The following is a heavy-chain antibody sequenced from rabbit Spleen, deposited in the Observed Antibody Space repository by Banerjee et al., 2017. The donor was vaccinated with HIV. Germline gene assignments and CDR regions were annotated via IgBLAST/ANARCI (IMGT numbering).Heavy chain of an antibody. V-gene: IGHV1S40*01. CDR2: IAGSSSAFT. CDR1: GFSFSSNDY. CDR3: ARDLVAVIGWNFSL. Sequence: QSLEESGGDLVKPEGSLTLTCTASGFSFSSNDYMCWVRQAPGKGLEWISCIAGSSSAFTYSATWAQGRFTCSKTSSTTVTLQMTSLTAADTATYFCARDLVAVIGWNFSLWGPGTLVTVS. D-gene: IGHD1-1*01. J-gene: IGHJ4*01.